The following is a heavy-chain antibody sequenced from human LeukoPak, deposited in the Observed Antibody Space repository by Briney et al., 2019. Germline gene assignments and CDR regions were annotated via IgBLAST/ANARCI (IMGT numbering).Heavy chain of an antibody. J-gene: IGHJ3*02. CDR1: GGSISSYY. D-gene: IGHD6-19*01. CDR2: IYYSGST. CDR3: ARDLAVSGXFDI. Sequence: SETLSLTCTVSGGSISSYYWSWIRQPPGKGLEWIGYIYYSGSTNYNPSLKSRVTISVDTSKNQFSLKLSSVTAADTAVYYCARDLAVSGXFDIWGQGTMVTVSS. V-gene: IGHV4-59*01.